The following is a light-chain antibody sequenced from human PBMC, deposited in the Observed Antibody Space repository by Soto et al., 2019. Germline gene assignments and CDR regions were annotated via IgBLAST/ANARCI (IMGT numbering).Light chain of an antibody. J-gene: IGLJ1*01. CDR3: AAWDESLNGYV. CDR1: SSNIGSNS. Sequence: QSVLTQPPSASGTPGQRVTISCSGTSSNIGSNSVNWYQQLPGTAPKLLIYSNDRQPSWVPDRFSGSKSGTSASLAISGLQSEDEADDYCAAWDESLNGYVFGTGTKVTVL. CDR2: SND. V-gene: IGLV1-44*01.